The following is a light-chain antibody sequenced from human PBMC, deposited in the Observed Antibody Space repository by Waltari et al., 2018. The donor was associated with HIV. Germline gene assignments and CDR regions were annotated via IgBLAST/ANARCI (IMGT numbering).Light chain of an antibody. CDR2: DVS. Sequence: QSALTQPASVSGSPGQSITISCTGTSSDVGGYNYVSWYQQHPGKAPKLMIYDVSNRPAGVSNRFPGSESGNTASLTISGLQAEDEADYYCSSYTSSSTLEVFGGGTKLTVL. CDR1: SSDVGGYNY. CDR3: SSYTSSSTLEV. J-gene: IGLJ3*02. V-gene: IGLV2-14*03.